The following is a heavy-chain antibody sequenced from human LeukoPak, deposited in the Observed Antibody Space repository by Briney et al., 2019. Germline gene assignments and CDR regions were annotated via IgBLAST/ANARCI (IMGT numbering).Heavy chain of an antibody. CDR1: GFTFNYYS. D-gene: IGHD3-10*01. CDR2: MSGSGATP. V-gene: IGHV3-23*01. J-gene: IGHJ3*01. CDR3: AKGRSAVRDTFDF. Sequence: PGGSLRLSCVASGFTFNYYSMSWVRQAPGKGLEWVSAMSGSGATPAYADSVRGRFTISRDNSNNILFLQMNSLRAEDTALYFCAKGRSAVRDTFDFWGQGTVVSVSS.